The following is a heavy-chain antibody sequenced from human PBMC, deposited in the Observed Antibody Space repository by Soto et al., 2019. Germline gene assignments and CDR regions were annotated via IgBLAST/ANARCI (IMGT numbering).Heavy chain of an antibody. J-gene: IGHJ4*02. V-gene: IGHV4-59*01. CDR3: AREGSAYCSGGSCYSGVFDY. Sequence: LSLTCTVSGGSISSYYWSWIRQPPGKGLEWIGYIYYSGSTNYNPSLKSRVTISVDTSKNQFSLKLSSVTAADTAVYYCAREGSAYCSGGSCYSGVFDYWGQGTLVTAPQ. D-gene: IGHD2-15*01. CDR1: GGSISSYY. CDR2: IYYSGST.